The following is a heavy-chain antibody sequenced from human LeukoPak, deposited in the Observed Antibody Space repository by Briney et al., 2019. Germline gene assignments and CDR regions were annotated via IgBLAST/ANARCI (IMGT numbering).Heavy chain of an antibody. D-gene: IGHD3-16*01. CDR1: GYTFTNYW. J-gene: IGHJ5*02. Sequence: PGGSLRLSCAASGYTFTNYWMHWVRQAPGEWLVWVSRINTDGTNTVYADSVRGRFTVSRDKAKNTLYLQMDSLRAEDTAVYYCARDRGINWFDPWGRGTLVAVSS. V-gene: IGHV3-74*01. CDR2: INTDGTNT. CDR3: ARDRGINWFDP.